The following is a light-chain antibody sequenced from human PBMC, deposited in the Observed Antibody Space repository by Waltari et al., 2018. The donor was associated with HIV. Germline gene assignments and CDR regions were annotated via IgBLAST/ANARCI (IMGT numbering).Light chain of an antibody. V-gene: IGLV2-14*01. CDR1: PSAIGIFDS. J-gene: IGLJ2*01. CDR2: GVY. Sequence: QSALTQPASVSGSPGQSITISCAGTPSAIGIFDSVSWYQQHPGRAPQLMIFGVYSRPSGVSSRFSGSKSGNTASLTISGLQAEDEANYYCCSYTAIHTLIFGGGTKLTVL. CDR3: CSYTAIHTLI.